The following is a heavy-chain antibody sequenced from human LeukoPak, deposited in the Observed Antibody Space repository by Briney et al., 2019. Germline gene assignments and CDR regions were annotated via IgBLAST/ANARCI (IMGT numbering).Heavy chain of an antibody. J-gene: IGHJ6*02. CDR1: GFTFSSYG. D-gene: IGHD2-2*02. CDR2: IKSETGGGTT. Sequence: GGSLRLSCAASGFTFSSYGMHWVRQAPGKGLEWVGRIKSETGGGTTDYAAPVKGRFTISRDDSENTLYLQMNSLKTEDTAVYYCTTDPGYCSSTSCYRYYYGMDVWGQGTTVTVSS. CDR3: TTDPGYCSSTSCYRYYYGMDV. V-gene: IGHV3-15*01.